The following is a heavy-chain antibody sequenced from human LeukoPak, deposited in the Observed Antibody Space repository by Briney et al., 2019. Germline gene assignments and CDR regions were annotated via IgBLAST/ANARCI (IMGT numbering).Heavy chain of an antibody. CDR3: ARHEGSSGWYMGDNFDY. J-gene: IGHJ4*02. CDR2: IYCSGNN. D-gene: IGHD6-19*01. V-gene: IGHV4-39*01. Sequence: PSETLPLSCTVSGGSISSGSYYWGRIRQPPGKGLEWIGNIYCSGNNYYNPSLKSRVTISVDTSKNQFSLKLSSVTAADTAVYYCARHEGSSGWYMGDNFDYWGQGTLVTVSS. CDR1: GGSISSGSYY.